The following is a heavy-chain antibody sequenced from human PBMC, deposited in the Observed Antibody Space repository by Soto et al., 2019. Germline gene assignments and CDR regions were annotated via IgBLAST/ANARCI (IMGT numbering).Heavy chain of an antibody. CDR1: GGTFNTYA. V-gene: IGHV1-69*19. CDR3: AREVQILTPALLY. CDR2: IPAMFGAA. D-gene: IGHD1-1*01. Sequence: QVQLVQSGSEMKKPGSSVKVSCQFSGGTFNTYAMNWVRQAPGQGTEWMGDIPAMFGAAKYAPKFQGRVTFTAVESTGTSYLQLSSLTTEDTALYICAREVQILTPALLYRGQGALVTVSS. J-gene: IGHJ4*02.